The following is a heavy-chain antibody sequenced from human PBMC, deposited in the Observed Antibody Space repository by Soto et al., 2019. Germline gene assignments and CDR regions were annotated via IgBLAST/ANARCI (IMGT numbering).Heavy chain of an antibody. J-gene: IGHJ5*02. D-gene: IGHD5-18*01. Sequence: GGSLRLSCAASGFTFSSYAMHWVRQAPGKGLEWVAVISYDGTNKYYADSVKGRFTISRDNSKNTLYLQMNSLRAEDTAVYYCAKDSGRGYNYGQHWFGPWGQGTLVTVSS. CDR3: AKDSGRGYNYGQHWFGP. CDR2: ISYDGTNK. V-gene: IGHV3-30*04. CDR1: GFTFSSYA.